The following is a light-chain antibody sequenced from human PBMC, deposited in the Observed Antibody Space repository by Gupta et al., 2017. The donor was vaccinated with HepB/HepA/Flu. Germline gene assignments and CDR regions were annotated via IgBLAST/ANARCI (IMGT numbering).Light chain of an antibody. J-gene: IGLJ2*01. V-gene: IGLV3-19*01. CDR2: GQN. CDR1: SLRDYS. Sequence: SSELTQDPTVSVALGQTVRITCQGDSLRDYSANWYQQRPGQAPILIIYGQNHRPSGIPDRFSGSYSGNTASLTITGAQVEDEADYFCNSQDSAGNHVLFGGRTKLTVL. CDR3: NSQDSAGNHVL.